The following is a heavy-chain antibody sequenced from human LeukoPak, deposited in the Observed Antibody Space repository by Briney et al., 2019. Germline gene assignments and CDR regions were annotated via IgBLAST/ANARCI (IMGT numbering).Heavy chain of an antibody. CDR1: GFSLTTRGVG. CDR2: IYWDDDK. Sequence: SGPSLVKPTQTLTLTCAFSGFSLTTRGVGVGWIRQPPGKALECLALIYWDDDKRYSPSLKSRLTITKDTSKKQVVLTVTNLDPVDTATYYCARLAYYDNSGSSRPFDIWGQGTMVTVSS. V-gene: IGHV2-5*02. CDR3: ARLAYYDNSGSSRPFDI. J-gene: IGHJ3*02. D-gene: IGHD3-22*01.